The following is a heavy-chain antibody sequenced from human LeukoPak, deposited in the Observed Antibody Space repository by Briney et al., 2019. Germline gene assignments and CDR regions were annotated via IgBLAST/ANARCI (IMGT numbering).Heavy chain of an antibody. J-gene: IGHJ5*01. Sequence: GGSLSRSSAASGFAGSGNYRSCVRQAPGKGLEWVSVIYSDGRTYYADSVKGRFTISRDISKNILFLQMTSLRADDTAVYYCTKLKGWYGEKVFETWGHGNLVTVSS. CDR3: TKLKGWYGEKVFET. CDR2: IYSDGRT. V-gene: IGHV3-53*01. CDR1: GFAGSGNY. D-gene: IGHD6-19*01.